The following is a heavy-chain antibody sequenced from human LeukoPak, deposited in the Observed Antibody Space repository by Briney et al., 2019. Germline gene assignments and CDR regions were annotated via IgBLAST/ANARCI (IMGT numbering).Heavy chain of an antibody. Sequence: PSETLSLTCTVSGGSISSYYWSWIRQPAGKGLEWIGRIYTSGSTNYNPSLKSRVTISVDTSKNQFSLKLSSVTAADTAVYYCARDGSGSYYMRNYFDYWGQGTLVTVSS. CDR2: IYTSGST. CDR3: ARDGSGSYYMRNYFDY. D-gene: IGHD3-10*01. CDR1: GGSISSYY. V-gene: IGHV4-4*07. J-gene: IGHJ4*02.